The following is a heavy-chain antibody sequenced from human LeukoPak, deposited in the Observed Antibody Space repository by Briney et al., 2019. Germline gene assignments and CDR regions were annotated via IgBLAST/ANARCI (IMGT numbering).Heavy chain of an antibody. CDR3: ARRLPFLKGFDP. D-gene: IGHD2/OR15-2a*01. CDR1: GFSLSTRGVG. V-gene: IGHV2-5*02. Sequence: AGPTLVKPIATLTLTCTFSGFSLSTRGVGVGWIRQPPGKALERIALIYWDDDKRYSPSLNNRLNITKDTSNNQVVLTRTNMDPVDTATYYCARRLPFLKGFDPWGQGTLVTVSS. J-gene: IGHJ5*02. CDR2: IYWDDDK.